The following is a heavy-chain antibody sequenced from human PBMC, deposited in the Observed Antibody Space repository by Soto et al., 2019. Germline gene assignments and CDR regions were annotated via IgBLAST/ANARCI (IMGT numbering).Heavy chain of an antibody. CDR1: GGSISSGDYY. CDR2: IYYSGST. V-gene: IGHV4-30-4*01. D-gene: IGHD6-13*01. CDR3: ARGARYSSRLLNY. J-gene: IGHJ4*02. Sequence: SETLSLTCTVSGGSISSGDYYWSWIRQPPGKGLEWIGYIYYSGSTNYNPSLKSRVTISVDTSKNQFSLKLSSVTAADTAVYYCARGARYSSRLLNYWGQGTLVTVSS.